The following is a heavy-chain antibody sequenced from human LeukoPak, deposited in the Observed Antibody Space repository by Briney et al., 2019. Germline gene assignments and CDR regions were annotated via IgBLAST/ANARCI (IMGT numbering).Heavy chain of an antibody. D-gene: IGHD2/OR15-2a*01. CDR1: GGSISSYY. J-gene: IGHJ6*03. V-gene: IGHV4-4*07. CDR2: IYTSGST. Sequence: SETLSLTCTVSGGSISSYYLSWIRQPAGKGLEWIGRIYTSGSTNYNPSLKSRVTMSVDTSKNQFSLKLSSVTAADTAVYYCARDRYFNLRYYYYYYMDVWGKGTTVTVSS. CDR3: ARDRYFNLRYYYYYYMDV.